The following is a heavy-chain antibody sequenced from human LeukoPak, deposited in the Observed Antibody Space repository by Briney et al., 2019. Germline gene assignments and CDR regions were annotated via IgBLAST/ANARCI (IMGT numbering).Heavy chain of an antibody. J-gene: IGHJ3*01. CDR3: ARDPTYYDFWSGSHDAFDF. CDR1: GYIFTNYG. CDR2: ISAYNGNT. D-gene: IGHD3-3*01. Sequence: ASVKVSCKASGYIFTNYGISWVRQAPGQGLEWMGWISAYNGNTNYAQKLQGRVTMTTDTSTSTAYMELRSLKSDDTAVYYCARDPTYYDFWSGSHDAFDFWGQGTMVTVSS. V-gene: IGHV1-18*01.